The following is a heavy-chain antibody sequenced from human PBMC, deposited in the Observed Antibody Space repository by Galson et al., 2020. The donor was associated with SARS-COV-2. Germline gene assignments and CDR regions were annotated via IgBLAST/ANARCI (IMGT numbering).Heavy chain of an antibody. J-gene: IGHJ4*02. V-gene: IGHV3-64D*08. D-gene: IGHD6-19*01. CDR3: VKEGRTGWYYFDY. Sequence: GESLKISCPASGFTFRNYSMHWVRQAPGKGLEYVSGISYSGGNTYYADSVKGRFTISRDNSKDTLYLQMSSLRPEDTAVYYCVKEGRTGWYYFDYWGQGTLVTVSS. CDR1: GFTFRNYS. CDR2: ISYSGGNT.